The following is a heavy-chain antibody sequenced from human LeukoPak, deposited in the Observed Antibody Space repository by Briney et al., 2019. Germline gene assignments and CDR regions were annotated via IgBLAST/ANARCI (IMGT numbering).Heavy chain of an antibody. CDR1: GGSFSGYY. V-gene: IGHV4-34*01. CDR2: INHSGST. CDR3: ARGSRITMVRGVKTLDY. Sequence: SDTLSLTCAVYGGSFSGYYWSWLRQPPGKGLEWIGEINHSGSTNYNPSLKSRVTISVDTSKNQFSLKLSSVTAADTAVYYCARGSRITMVRGVKTLDYWGQGTLVTVSS. J-gene: IGHJ4*02. D-gene: IGHD3-10*01.